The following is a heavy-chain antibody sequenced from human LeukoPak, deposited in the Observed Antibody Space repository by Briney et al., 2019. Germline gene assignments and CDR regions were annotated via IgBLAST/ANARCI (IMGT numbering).Heavy chain of an antibody. V-gene: IGHV3-30*02. CDR1: GFTFSSYG. CDR2: IRYDGSNK. CDR3: ARDSVAGYSSSWYGFWFDP. J-gene: IGHJ5*02. Sequence: GGSLRLSCAASGFTFSSYGMHWVRQAPGKGLEWVAFIRYDGSNKYYADSVKGRFTISRDNAKNSLYLQMNSLRAEDTALYYCARDSVAGYSSSWYGFWFDPWGQGTLVTVSS. D-gene: IGHD6-13*01.